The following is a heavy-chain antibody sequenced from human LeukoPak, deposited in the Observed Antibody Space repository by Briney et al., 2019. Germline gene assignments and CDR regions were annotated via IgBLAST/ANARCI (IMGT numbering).Heavy chain of an antibody. CDR1: GFTFSTFN. J-gene: IGHJ4*02. Sequence: GRSLRLSCAASGFTFSTFNMHWVRQAPGKGLEWVAVFSSDGRSTFYAENVQGRFTLSRDNSKNTLSLQMNSLRAEDTAVYYCARDTSSYGSPYCFDYWGQGTLVTVSS. V-gene: IGHV3-30*03. CDR3: ARDTSSYGSPYCFDY. D-gene: IGHD5-18*01. CDR2: FSSDGRST.